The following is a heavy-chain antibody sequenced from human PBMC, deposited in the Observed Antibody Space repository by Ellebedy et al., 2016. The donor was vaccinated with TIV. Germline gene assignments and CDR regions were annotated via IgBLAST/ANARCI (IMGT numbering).Heavy chain of an antibody. V-gene: IGHV2-26*01. J-gene: IGHJ2*01. CDR3: ARISSSYWYFDL. Sequence: SGPTLVKPTETLTLTCTVSGFSLINARVGVSWIRQPPGKALEWLAHIFSNDEKSYRTSLKSRLTISKDTSKSQVVLTMTNMDPVDTATYYGARISSSYWYFDLWGRGTLVTVSS. CDR2: IFSNDEK. D-gene: IGHD6-19*01. CDR1: GFSLINARVG.